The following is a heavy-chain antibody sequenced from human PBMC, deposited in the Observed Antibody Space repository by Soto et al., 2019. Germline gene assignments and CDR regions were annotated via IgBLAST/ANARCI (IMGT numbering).Heavy chain of an antibody. Sequence: QVQLVESGGGLVEPGGSLRLSCAVSGFIFSDHYMSWIRQTPGTGLEWLAYISSSSSYIKYADSVKSRFTISRDNSKNSVYLQMNSLRTEDTAVYYCARDVYESQGFYFDYWGQGILVTVSS. V-gene: IGHV3-11*05. CDR2: ISSSSSYI. D-gene: IGHD3-22*01. CDR3: ARDVYESQGFYFDY. J-gene: IGHJ4*02. CDR1: GFIFSDHY.